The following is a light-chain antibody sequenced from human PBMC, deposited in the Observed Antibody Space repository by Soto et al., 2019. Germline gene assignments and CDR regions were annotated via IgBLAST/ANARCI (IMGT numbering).Light chain of an antibody. Sequence: VMTQSPATLSVSPGESATLSCRASQSISNNLAWYQQKPGQAPRLLMYDASTRATGIPDRFSGSGSGAEFTLSISCLQSEDLAVYYCQQYNNWPRTFGQGTKV. V-gene: IGKV3-15*01. CDR2: DAS. CDR3: QQYNNWPRT. CDR1: QSISNN. J-gene: IGKJ1*01.